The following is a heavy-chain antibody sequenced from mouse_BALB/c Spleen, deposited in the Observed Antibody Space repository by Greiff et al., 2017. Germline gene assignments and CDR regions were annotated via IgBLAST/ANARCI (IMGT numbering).Heavy chain of an antibody. J-gene: IGHJ1*01. CDR1: GFSLTSYG. Sequence: VQLVESGPGLVAPSQSLSITCTVSGFSLTSYGVHWVRQPPGKGLEWLGVIWAGGSTNYNSALMSRLSISKDNSKSQVFLKMNSLQTDDTAMYYCARESPDGYHDWYFDVWGAGTTVTVSS. CDR3: ARESPDGYHDWYFDV. D-gene: IGHD2-3*01. CDR2: IWAGGST. V-gene: IGHV2-9*02.